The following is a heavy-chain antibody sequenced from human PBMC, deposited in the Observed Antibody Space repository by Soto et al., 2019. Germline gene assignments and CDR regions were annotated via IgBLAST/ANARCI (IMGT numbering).Heavy chain of an antibody. V-gene: IGHV4-59*08. CDR2: IYYSGST. D-gene: IGHD6-13*01. Sequence: SETLSLTCTVSGGSISSYYWSWIRQPPGKGLEWIGYIYYSGSTNYNPSLKSRVTISVDTSKNQFSLKLSSVTAADTAVYYCARGRRQQPQAGYYYYYYMDVWGKGTTVTVSS. CDR3: ARGRRQQPQAGYYYYYYMDV. J-gene: IGHJ6*03. CDR1: GGSISSYY.